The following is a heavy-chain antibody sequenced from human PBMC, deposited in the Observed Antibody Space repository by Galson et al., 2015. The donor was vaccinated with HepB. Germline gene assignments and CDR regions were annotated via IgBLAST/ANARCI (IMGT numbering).Heavy chain of an antibody. CDR3: ARRPLRDGYNLDYFDY. CDR1: GGTFRTYA. Sequence: SVKVSCKASGGTFRTYAINWVRQAPGQGLQWMGAIIPIFGTTNYAQHFQGKVTITAVTVTADESTSTTYVELSSLRPEGTAVYYCARRPLRDGYNLDYFDYWGQGTLVTVSS. CDR2: IIPIFGTT. J-gene: IGHJ4*02. D-gene: IGHD5-24*01. V-gene: IGHV1-69*13.